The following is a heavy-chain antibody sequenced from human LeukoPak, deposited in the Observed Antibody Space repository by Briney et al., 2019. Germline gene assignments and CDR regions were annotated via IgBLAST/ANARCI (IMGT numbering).Heavy chain of an antibody. CDR2: ISSSGSTI. CDR1: GFTFSSYA. Sequence: GGSLRLSCAASGFTFSSYAMSWIRQAPGKGLEWVSYISSSGSTIYYADSVKGRFTISRDNAKNSLYLQMNSLRAEDTAVYYCARYVGIAAAGVNMDVWGQGTTVTVSS. J-gene: IGHJ6*02. CDR3: ARYVGIAAAGVNMDV. V-gene: IGHV3-11*01. D-gene: IGHD6-13*01.